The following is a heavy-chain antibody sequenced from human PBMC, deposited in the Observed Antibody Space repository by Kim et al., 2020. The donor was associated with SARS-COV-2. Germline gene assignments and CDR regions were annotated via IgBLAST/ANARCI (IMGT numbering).Heavy chain of an antibody. CDR3: ARPKYFPYCGGDCAPGGAFDI. Sequence: SETLSLTCTVSGGSISSSSYYWGWIRQPPGKGLEWIGSIYYSGSTYYNPSLKSRVTISVDTSKNQFSLKLSSVTAADTAVYYCARPKYFPYCGGDCAPGGAFDIWGQGTMVTVSS. CDR2: IYYSGST. CDR1: GGSISSSSYY. D-gene: IGHD2-21*02. V-gene: IGHV4-39*01. J-gene: IGHJ3*02.